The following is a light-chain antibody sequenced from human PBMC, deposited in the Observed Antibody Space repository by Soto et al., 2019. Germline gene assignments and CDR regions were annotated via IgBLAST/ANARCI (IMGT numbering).Light chain of an antibody. CDR1: SSDVGGYNY. J-gene: IGLJ2*01. CDR3: SSYAGSNNLL. V-gene: IGLV2-8*01. CDR2: EVS. Sequence: QSALTQPPSASGSPGQSVTISCTGNSSDVGGYNYVSWYQQHPGKAPKLMIYEVSKRPSGVPDRFSGSKSGNTASLTVSGLQAEDEADYYCSSYAGSNNLLFGGGTKRTFL.